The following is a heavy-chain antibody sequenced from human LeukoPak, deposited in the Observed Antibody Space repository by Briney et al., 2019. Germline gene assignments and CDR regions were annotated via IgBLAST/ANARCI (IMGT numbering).Heavy chain of an antibody. CDR2: IYHSGST. CDR3: ARQGITRYYYYYGMDV. J-gene: IGHJ6*02. Sequence: KGLEWIGYIYHSGSTNYNPSLKSRVTISVDTSKNQFSLELSSVTAADTAVYYCARQGITRYYYYYGMDVWGQGTTVTVSS. D-gene: IGHD3-10*01. V-gene: IGHV4-59*08.